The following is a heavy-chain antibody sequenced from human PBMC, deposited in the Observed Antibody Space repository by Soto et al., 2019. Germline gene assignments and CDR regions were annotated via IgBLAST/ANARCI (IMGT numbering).Heavy chain of an antibody. V-gene: IGHV3-30*04. CDR2: ISYDGRNK. CDR1: GFTFSSYA. J-gene: IGHJ4*02. CDR3: AREIERLLGY. D-gene: IGHD3-3*01. Sequence: QVQLVESEGGVVQPGRSLRLSCAASGFTFSSYAMHWVRQAPGKGLEWVAVISYDGRNKYYADSVKGRFTISRDNSKNTLYLQMNSLRAEDTAVYYCAREIERLLGYWGQGTLVTVSS.